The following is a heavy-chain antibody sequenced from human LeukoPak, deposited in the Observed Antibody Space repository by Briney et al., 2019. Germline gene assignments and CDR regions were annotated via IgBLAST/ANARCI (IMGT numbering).Heavy chain of an antibody. V-gene: IGHV1-18*01. J-gene: IGHJ5*02. CDR1: GYTFTSYA. CDR2: ISANNGNT. Sequence: GASVKVSCKASGYTFTSYAIIWVRQAPGQGLEWMGWISANNGNTNYARKLQGRVTMTTDTSTSTAYMELRTLTSDDTAVYYCARQIVGATNWFDPWGQGTLVTVSS. CDR3: ARQIVGATNWFDP. D-gene: IGHD1-26*01.